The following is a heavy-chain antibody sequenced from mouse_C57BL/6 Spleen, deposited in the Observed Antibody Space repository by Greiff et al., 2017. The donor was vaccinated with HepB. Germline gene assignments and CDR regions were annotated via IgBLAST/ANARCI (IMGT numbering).Heavy chain of an antibody. J-gene: IGHJ3*01. CDR3: TRDYGNLAY. V-gene: IGHV1-15*01. CDR2: IDPETGGT. Sequence: QVQLQQSGAELVRPGASVTLSCKASGYTFTDYEMHWVKQTPVHGLEWIGAIDPETGGTAYNQKFKGKAKLTADKSSSTAYMELRSLTSEDSAVYYCTRDYGNLAYWGQGTLVTVSA. D-gene: IGHD2-1*01. CDR1: GYTFTDYE.